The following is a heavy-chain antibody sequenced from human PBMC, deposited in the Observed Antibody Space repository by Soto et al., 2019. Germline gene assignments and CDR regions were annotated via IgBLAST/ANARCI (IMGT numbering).Heavy chain of an antibody. Sequence: LRLSCAASGFTFSSYAMHWARQAPGKGLEWVAVISYDGSNKYYADSVKGRFTISRDNSKNTLYLQMNSLRAEDTAVYYCARAPGSGWYSQNWGQGTMVTVSS. CDR3: ARAPGSGWYSQN. CDR2: ISYDGSNK. V-gene: IGHV3-30-3*01. J-gene: IGHJ3*01. CDR1: GFTFSSYA. D-gene: IGHD6-19*01.